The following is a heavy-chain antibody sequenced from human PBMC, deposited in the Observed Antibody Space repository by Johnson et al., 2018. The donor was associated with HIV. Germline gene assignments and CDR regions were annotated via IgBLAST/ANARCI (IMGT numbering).Heavy chain of an antibody. D-gene: IGHD2-15*01. V-gene: IGHV3-7*03. Sequence: VQLVESRGVLVQPGGSLRLSCAAYGFTVSSYWMSWVRQAPGKGLEWVANIKQDGSEKYYVDSVKGRFTISRDNAKNSLYLQMDSLRAEDTALYYCVRVVVVVTTIRVAAFDLWGQGTMVTVSS. CDR3: VRVVVVVTTIRVAAFDL. CDR2: IKQDGSEK. CDR1: GFTVSSYW. J-gene: IGHJ3*01.